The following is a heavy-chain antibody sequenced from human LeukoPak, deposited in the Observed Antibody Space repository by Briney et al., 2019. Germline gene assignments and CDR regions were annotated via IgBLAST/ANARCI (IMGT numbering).Heavy chain of an antibody. CDR2: ISSSGSTI. CDR1: GFTFSDYY. D-gene: IGHD3-3*01. V-gene: IGHV3-11*04. Sequence: GGSLRLSCAASGFTFSDYYMSWIRQAPGKGLEWVSYISSSGSTIYYADSVKGRFTISRDNAKNSLYLQMNSLRAEDTAVYYCARDGKAARSGTNAFDIWGQGTMVTVSS. CDR3: ARDGKAARSGTNAFDI. J-gene: IGHJ3*02.